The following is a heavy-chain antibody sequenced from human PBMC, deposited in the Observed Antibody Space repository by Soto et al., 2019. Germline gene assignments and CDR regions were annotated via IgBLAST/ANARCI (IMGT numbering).Heavy chain of an antibody. Sequence: ASVKVSCKASGYTFTSYYMHWVRQAPGQGLEWMGIINPSGGSTSYAQKFQGRVTMTRDTSTSTVYMELSSLRSEDTAVYYCARDYSSSSLGVNWFDPWGQGTLVTVSS. CDR3: ARDYSSSSLGVNWFDP. V-gene: IGHV1-46*03. CDR2: INPSGGST. J-gene: IGHJ5*02. D-gene: IGHD6-6*01. CDR1: GYTFTSYY.